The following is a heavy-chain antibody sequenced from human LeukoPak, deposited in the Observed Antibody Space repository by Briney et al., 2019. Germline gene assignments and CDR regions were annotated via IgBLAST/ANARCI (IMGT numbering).Heavy chain of an antibody. CDR3: ARARVTAAAQVNWFDP. J-gene: IGHJ5*02. V-gene: IGHV4-31*03. Sequence: SETLSLTCTVSGGSISSGGYYWSWIRQHPGKGLEWIGYIYYSGSTYYNPSLKIRVTISVDTSKNQFSLKLSSVTAANTAVYYCARARVTAAAQVNWFDPWGQGTLVTVSS. CDR2: IYYSGST. D-gene: IGHD6-13*01. CDR1: GGSISSGGYY.